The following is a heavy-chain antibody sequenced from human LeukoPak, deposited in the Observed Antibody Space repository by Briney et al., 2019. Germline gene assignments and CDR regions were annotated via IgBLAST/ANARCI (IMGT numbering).Heavy chain of an antibody. V-gene: IGHV3-23*01. CDR1: GLTFNIYG. CDR2: VGGGDDI. Sequence: GGSLRLSCVASGLTFNIYGISWVRQAPGKGPEWVSSVGGGDDIHYADSVKGRFTAYRDDAKNTVYLQMNRLKVEDTAIYFCAKDATPKNSMWDYFDPWGQGTLVTVSS. D-gene: IGHD1-26*01. CDR3: AKDATPKNSMWDYFDP. J-gene: IGHJ4*02.